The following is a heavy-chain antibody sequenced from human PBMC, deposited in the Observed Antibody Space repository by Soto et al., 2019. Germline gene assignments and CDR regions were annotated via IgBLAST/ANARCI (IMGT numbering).Heavy chain of an antibody. J-gene: IGHJ3*02. Sequence: QLQLQESGPGLVKPSETLSLTYTVSRGSISSSSYYWGWIRQPPGKGLEWIGSIYYGGSTYYKPSLKSRVAISGDTSKKQFSLTLSSVTAADTAVYDWARDSSGSNAFDIWGQGTMVTVSS. V-gene: IGHV4-39*01. D-gene: IGHD3-22*01. CDR2: IYYGGST. CDR1: RGSISSSSYY. CDR3: ARDSSGSNAFDI.